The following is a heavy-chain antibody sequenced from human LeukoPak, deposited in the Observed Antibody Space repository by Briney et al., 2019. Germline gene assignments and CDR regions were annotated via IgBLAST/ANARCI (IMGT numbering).Heavy chain of an antibody. CDR2: ISWNSGTI. D-gene: IGHD3-10*01. CDR1: GFTFDDYA. J-gene: IGHJ3*02. V-gene: IGHV3-9*01. CDR3: AKDISYGSGSYYTSDGFDI. Sequence: PGGSLRLSCAASGFTFDDYAMHWVRQAPGKGLEWVSGISWNSGTIGYADSVKGRFTISRDNAKNSLYLQMNSLRAEDTAFYYCAKDISYGSGSYYTSDGFDIRGQGTMVTVSS.